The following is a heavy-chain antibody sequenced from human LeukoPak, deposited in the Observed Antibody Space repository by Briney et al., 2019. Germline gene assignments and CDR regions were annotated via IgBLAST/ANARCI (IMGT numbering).Heavy chain of an antibody. D-gene: IGHD2-21*01. CDR2: INWNGGST. Sequence: PGGSLRLSCAASGFTFDDYGMSWVRQAPGKGLEWVSGINWNGGSTGYVDSVKGRFTISRDNAKNSLYLQMNSLRAEDTALYHCARESREYCGGDCYPAWDYYYYMDVWGKGTTVTVSS. J-gene: IGHJ6*03. CDR3: ARESREYCGGDCYPAWDYYYYMDV. CDR1: GFTFDDYG. V-gene: IGHV3-20*01.